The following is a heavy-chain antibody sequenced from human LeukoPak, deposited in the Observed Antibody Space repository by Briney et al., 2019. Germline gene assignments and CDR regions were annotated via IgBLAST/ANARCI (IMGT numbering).Heavy chain of an antibody. D-gene: IGHD2-2*01. J-gene: IGHJ6*03. Sequence: PGGSLRLSCAASGFTFSSYSMNWVRQAPGKGLGWVSYISSSSSTIYYADSVKGRFTISRDNAKNSLYLQMNSLRAEDTAVYYCARDGSRYCSSTSCYIYYYYYMDVWGKGTTVTVSS. CDR2: ISSSSSTI. V-gene: IGHV3-48*01. CDR1: GFTFSSYS. CDR3: ARDGSRYCSSTSCYIYYYYYMDV.